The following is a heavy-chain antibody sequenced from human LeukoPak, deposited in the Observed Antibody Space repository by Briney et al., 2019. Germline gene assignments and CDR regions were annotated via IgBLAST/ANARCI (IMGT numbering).Heavy chain of an antibody. V-gene: IGHV4-59*01. D-gene: IGHD2-15*01. CDR3: AREVGLYCSGGSCYFDP. CDR1: GDSISSYY. CDR2: IHYTGST. Sequence: SETLSLTCTVSGDSISSYYWSWIRQPPGKGLEWIGYIHYTGSTYYNPSLKSRVTISVDTSKNQFSLKLSSVTAADTAVYYCAREVGLYCSGGSCYFDPWGQGTLVTVSS. J-gene: IGHJ5*02.